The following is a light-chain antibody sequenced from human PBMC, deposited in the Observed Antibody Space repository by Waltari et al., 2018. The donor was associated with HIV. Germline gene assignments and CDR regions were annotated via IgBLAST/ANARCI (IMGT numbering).Light chain of an antibody. CDR3: CSYADTYFVV. Sequence: QSALTQPRSVSGSPGQSVTISCTGTSSDVGGYNYVSWYQHHPNKGPKLLIYEVTKRPSGVPDRFAGSKAGNTASLTISGLQAEDEADYYCCSYADTYFVVFGGRTTLTVL. J-gene: IGLJ2*01. CDR1: SSDVGGYNY. V-gene: IGLV2-11*01. CDR2: EVT.